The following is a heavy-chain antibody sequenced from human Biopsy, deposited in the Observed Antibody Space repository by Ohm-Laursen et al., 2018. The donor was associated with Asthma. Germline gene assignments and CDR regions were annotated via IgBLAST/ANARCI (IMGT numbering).Heavy chain of an antibody. D-gene: IGHD5-24*01. CDR1: GGSISSGGYS. Sequence: TLSLPCAASGGSISSGGYSWSWIRQPPGKGLEWIGYIYHSGSTYYNPSLKSRVTISVDRSKNQFSLKLSSVTAADTAVYYCARVKDGYNFDYWGQGTLVTVSS. CDR3: ARVKDGYNFDY. V-gene: IGHV4-30-2*01. CDR2: IYHSGST. J-gene: IGHJ4*02.